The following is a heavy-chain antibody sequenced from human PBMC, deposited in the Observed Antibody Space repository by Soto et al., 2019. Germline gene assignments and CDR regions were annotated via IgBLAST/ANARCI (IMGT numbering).Heavy chain of an antibody. V-gene: IGHV4-61*01. CDR3: ARDFAYFDS. D-gene: IGHD3-3*01. CDR2: VYHTGRT. Sequence: LSLTCTVSGGSFKSGSYSWSWIRQPPGQGLEWIGYVYHTGRTSYNPSLKSRVSISMDTSKNQFSLNLDSVTAADTAVYFCARDFAYFDSWGQGTLVTVSS. CDR1: GGSFKSGSYS. J-gene: IGHJ4*02.